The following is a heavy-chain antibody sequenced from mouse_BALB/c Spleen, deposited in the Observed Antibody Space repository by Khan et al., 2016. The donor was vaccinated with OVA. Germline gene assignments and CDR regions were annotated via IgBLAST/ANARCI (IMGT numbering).Heavy chain of an antibody. CDR3: TRYGTDY. D-gene: IGHD2-1*01. V-gene: IGHV1S135*01. Sequence: VQLQQSGPELMKPGASVKISCKASGYSFTSYYIHWTKQSHGKSPEWIGCIDPFNGGVSYNQKFKGKATLTVDQSSSTAYMHLSSLTSEDSAVYYCTRYGTDYWGQGTTLTVSS. CDR2: IDPFNGGV. J-gene: IGHJ2*01. CDR1: GYSFTSYY.